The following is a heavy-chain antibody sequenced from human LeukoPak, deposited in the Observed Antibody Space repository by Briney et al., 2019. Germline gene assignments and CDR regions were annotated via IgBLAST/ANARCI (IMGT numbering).Heavy chain of an antibody. D-gene: IGHD1-26*01. J-gene: IGHJ4*02. Sequence: SETLSLTCTVSGGSISSYYWSWIRQPAGKGLEWIGRIYTSGSTNYNPSPKSRVTMSVDTSKNQFSLKLSSVTAADTAVYYCASSNPSGSYSGFDYWGQGTLVTVSS. CDR3: ASSNPSGSYSGFDY. V-gene: IGHV4-4*07. CDR1: GGSISSYY. CDR2: IYTSGST.